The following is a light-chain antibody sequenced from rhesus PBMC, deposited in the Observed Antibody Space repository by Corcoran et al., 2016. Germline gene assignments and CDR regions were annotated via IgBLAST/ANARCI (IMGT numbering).Light chain of an antibody. CDR1: QSLSNK. J-gene: IGKJ3*01. CDR3: QETSNLFT. V-gene: IGKV3-31*01. CDR2: GAS. Sequence: EIVMTQSPATLSLSPGETATISCRSSQSLSNKLAWYQQKPGQAPRLLIYGASTRATGLPDRFSGSGSGTDFTLTISRLEPENFAVYYCQETSNLFTFGPGAKLDIK.